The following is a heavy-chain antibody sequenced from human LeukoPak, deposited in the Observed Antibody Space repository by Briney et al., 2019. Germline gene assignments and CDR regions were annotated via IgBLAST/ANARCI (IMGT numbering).Heavy chain of an antibody. CDR3: ARDMTAAANNWFDP. CDR1: GASISSYY. V-gene: IGHV4-59*01. Sequence: SETLSLTCTVAGASISSYYWSWIRQPPGKGLEWIANIYDCENTNYNPSLKSRVTISVDTSKSQFSLKLSSVTAADTAVYYCARDMTAAANNWFDPWGQGIQVTVSS. D-gene: IGHD6-13*01. J-gene: IGHJ5*02. CDR2: IYDCENT.